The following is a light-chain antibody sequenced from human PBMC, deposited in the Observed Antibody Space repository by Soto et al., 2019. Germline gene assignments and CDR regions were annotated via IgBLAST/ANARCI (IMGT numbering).Light chain of an antibody. Sequence: EIAVTQSPATLSVSPGERATLSCRASQSVTSNLAWYQQKRGQAPRFLIYGASSRATGIPDRFSGSGSGTDFTLTISRLEPEDFAVYYCQQYGRSPTTFGQGTKVDIK. J-gene: IGKJ1*01. V-gene: IGKV3-20*01. CDR2: GAS. CDR3: QQYGRSPTT. CDR1: QSVTSN.